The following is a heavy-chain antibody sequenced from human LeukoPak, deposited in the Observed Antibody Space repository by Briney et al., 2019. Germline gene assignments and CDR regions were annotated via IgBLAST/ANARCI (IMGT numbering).Heavy chain of an antibody. CDR1: GGSISSYY. Sequence: SETLSLTCTVSGGSISSYYWSWIRQPAGKGLEWIGRIYTSGSTNYNPSLKSRVTMSVDTSKNQFSLKLSSVTAADTAVYYCARDSFASYYYGSGSFPMDVWGQGTTVTVSS. D-gene: IGHD3-10*01. CDR3: ARDSFASYYYGSGSFPMDV. V-gene: IGHV4-4*07. J-gene: IGHJ6*02. CDR2: IYTSGST.